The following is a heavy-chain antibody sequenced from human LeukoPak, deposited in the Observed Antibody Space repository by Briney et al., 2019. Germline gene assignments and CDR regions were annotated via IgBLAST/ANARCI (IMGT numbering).Heavy chain of an antibody. CDR2: ISYDGSIK. CDR1: GFTLSRYA. CDR3: GKIGDQDDWEVPFDY. J-gene: IGHJ4*02. V-gene: IGHV3-30*04. Sequence: PGGALRLSCAASGFTLSRYAMQWVRQAPGKGPELVAVISYDGSIKYYADSVKGRFTISRDNSKNTVFLRLSSLRGEDTAVYYCGKIGDQDDWEVPFDYWGQGTLVTVSS. D-gene: IGHD2-21*01.